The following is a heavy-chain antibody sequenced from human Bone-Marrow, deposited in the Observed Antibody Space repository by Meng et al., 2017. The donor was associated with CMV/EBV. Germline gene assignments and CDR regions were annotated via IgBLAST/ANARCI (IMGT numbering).Heavy chain of an antibody. CDR1: GGSFSGYY. CDR2: INHSGST. Sequence: SETLSLTCAVYGGSFSGYYWSWIRQPPGKGLEWIGEINHSGSTNYNPSLKSRVTISVDTSKNQSSLKLSSVTAADTAVYYCARGRDIVVVPAAHYYGMDVWGQGTTVTVSS. CDR3: ARGRDIVVVPAAHYYGMDV. D-gene: IGHD2-2*01. V-gene: IGHV4-34*01. J-gene: IGHJ6*02.